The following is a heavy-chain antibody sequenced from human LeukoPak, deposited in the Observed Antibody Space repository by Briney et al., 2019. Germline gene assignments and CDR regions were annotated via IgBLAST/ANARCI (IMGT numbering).Heavy chain of an antibody. CDR1: GFTFSDYY. CDR3: ARAGQSDY. V-gene: IGHV3-11*01. CDR2: ISGGSRTI. J-gene: IGHJ4*02. Sequence: GGSLRLSCAASGFTFSDYYMNWIRQAPGKGLEWVSSISGGSRTINYADSVKGRFTTSRDNAKNPLFLQVNSLRAEDTAVYYCARAGQSDYWGQGTLVTVSS.